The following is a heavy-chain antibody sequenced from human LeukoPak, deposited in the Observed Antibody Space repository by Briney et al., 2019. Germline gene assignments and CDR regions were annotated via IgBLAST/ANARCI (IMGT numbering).Heavy chain of an antibody. CDR1: GGSFGGYY. CDR2: INHSGST. Sequence: PSETLSLTCAVYGGSFGGYYWSWIRQPPGKGLEWIGEINHSGSTNYNPSLKSRVTISVDTSKNQFSLKLSSVTAADTAVYYCARGEYQLLNWYFDLWGRGTLVTVSS. J-gene: IGHJ2*01. CDR3: ARGEYQLLNWYFDL. D-gene: IGHD2-2*01. V-gene: IGHV4-34*01.